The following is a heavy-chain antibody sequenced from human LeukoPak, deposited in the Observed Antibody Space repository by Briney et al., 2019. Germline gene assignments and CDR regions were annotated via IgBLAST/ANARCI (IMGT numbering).Heavy chain of an antibody. Sequence: GGSLRLSCAASGFTFSSYSMNWVRQAPGKGLEWVSYISNSGNTVDYADSVKGRFTISRDNSKNTLYLQMNGLRAEDTAVYYCAKGGRAPNSMTTVIYGMDVWGQGTTVTVSS. CDR2: ISNSGNTV. D-gene: IGHD4-17*01. CDR1: GFTFSSYS. CDR3: AKGGRAPNSMTTVIYGMDV. J-gene: IGHJ6*02. V-gene: IGHV3-48*01.